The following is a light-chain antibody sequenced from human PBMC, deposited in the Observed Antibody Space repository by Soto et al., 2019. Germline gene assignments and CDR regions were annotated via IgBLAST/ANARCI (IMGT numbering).Light chain of an antibody. CDR2: EVS. J-gene: IGLJ1*01. CDR3: TSYTSISTYV. CDR1: SSDVGGYNH. Sequence: QSALTQPASVSESPGQSITISCAGTSSDVGGYNHVSWYQQHADKAPKLLIHEVSNRPSGVSNRFSGSKSGNTASLTISGLQAEDEADYYRTSYTSISTYVFXTGTNGTVL. V-gene: IGLV2-14*01.